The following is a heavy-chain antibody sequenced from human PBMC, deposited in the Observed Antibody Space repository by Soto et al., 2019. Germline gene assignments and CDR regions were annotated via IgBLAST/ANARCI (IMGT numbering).Heavy chain of an antibody. J-gene: IGHJ6*02. Sequence: EVQLLESGGGLVQPGGSLRLSCEASGFTFSSYAMSWVRQAPGKGLEWVSAISGSGGSTYYADSVKGRFTISRDNSKNTLYLQMNSLRAEDTAVYYCAKGRGGVRGALSPKYYYYGMDVWGQGTTVTVSS. V-gene: IGHV3-23*01. CDR2: ISGSGGST. CDR3: AKGRGGVRGALSPKYYYYGMDV. D-gene: IGHD3-10*01. CDR1: GFTFSSYA.